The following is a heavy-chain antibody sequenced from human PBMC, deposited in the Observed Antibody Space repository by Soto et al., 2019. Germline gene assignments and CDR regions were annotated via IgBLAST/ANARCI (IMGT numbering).Heavy chain of an antibody. D-gene: IGHD1-26*01. CDR3: ARGPVGYYSGSYVDY. CDR1: GGSISSYY. J-gene: IGHJ4*02. V-gene: IGHV4-59*08. Sequence: PSETLSLTYTVSGGSISSYYWSWIRQPPGKGLEWIGYIYYSGSTNYNPSLKSRVTISVDTSKNQFSLKLSSVTAADTAVYYCARGPVGYYSGSYVDYWGQGTLVTVSS. CDR2: IYYSGST.